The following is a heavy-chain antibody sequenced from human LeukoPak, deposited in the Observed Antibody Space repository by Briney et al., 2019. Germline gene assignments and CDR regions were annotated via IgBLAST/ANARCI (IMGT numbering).Heavy chain of an antibody. CDR1: SSYG. CDR3: ARDRDYGDYYLLGNDAFDI. D-gene: IGHD4-17*01. Sequence: SSYGMHWVRQAPGKGLEWIGCIYYSGSTYYNPSLKSRVTISVDTSKNQFSLKLSSVTAADTAVYYCARDRDYGDYYLLGNDAFDIWGQGTMVTVSS. V-gene: IGHV4-39*07. J-gene: IGHJ3*02. CDR2: IYYSGST.